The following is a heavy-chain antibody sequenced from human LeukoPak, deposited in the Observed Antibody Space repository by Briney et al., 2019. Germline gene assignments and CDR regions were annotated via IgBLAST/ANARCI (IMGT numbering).Heavy chain of an antibody. CDR1: GFTFSTYS. J-gene: IGHJ4*02. D-gene: IGHD3-9*01. Sequence: GGSLRLSCAASGFTFSTYSMNWVRQAPGKGLEWVSSISSSSSYIYYADSVKGRFTISRDNAKNSLFLQMNSLRAEDTAVYYCARVNAVSSAGAFDIWGQGTLDTVSS. CDR2: ISSSSSYI. V-gene: IGHV3-21*01. CDR3: ARVNAVSSAGAFDI.